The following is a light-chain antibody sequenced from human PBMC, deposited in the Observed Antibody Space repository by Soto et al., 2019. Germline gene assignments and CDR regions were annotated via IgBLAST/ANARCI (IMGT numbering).Light chain of an antibody. CDR3: QQYDNWPPLT. V-gene: IGKV3-15*01. CDR2: GAS. Sequence: EVVLTQSPATLSVSPGARAPLSCRASQSVSSGLAWYQQKPGQAPRLLIYGASTRANGIPARFSGSGSGTEFTLTISSLQSEDFAVYYCQQYDNWPPLTFGGGTKVDIK. CDR1: QSVSSG. J-gene: IGKJ4*01.